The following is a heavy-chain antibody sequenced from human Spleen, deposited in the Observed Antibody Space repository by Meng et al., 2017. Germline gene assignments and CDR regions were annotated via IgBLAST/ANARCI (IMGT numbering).Heavy chain of an antibody. V-gene: IGHV1-2*06. Sequence: ASVKVSCKASGYTFTCYHIHWVRQAPGQGLEWMGRINPYGGGTNYAPKFQGRVAMTRDTSISTAYMELSSLRSDDTAVYFCARVDDYGDAFDIWGQGTMVTVSS. CDR3: ARVDDYGDAFDI. J-gene: IGHJ3*02. CDR1: GYTFTCYH. CDR2: INPYGGGT. D-gene: IGHD4-17*01.